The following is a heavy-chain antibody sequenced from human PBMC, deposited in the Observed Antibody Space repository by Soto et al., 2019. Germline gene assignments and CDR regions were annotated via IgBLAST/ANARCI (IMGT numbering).Heavy chain of an antibody. CDR2: INAGNGNT. Sequence: QVQLVQSGAEVKKPGASVKVSCKASGYTFTNYAMHWVRQAPGQRLEWMGGINAGNGNTKYSQKFQGRVTITRDTSASTAYMELSSLRSEDTAVYYCAGAPHYCSSTSCYEGWFDPWGQGTLVTVSS. CDR3: AGAPHYCSSTSCYEGWFDP. CDR1: GYTFTNYA. V-gene: IGHV1-3*01. J-gene: IGHJ5*02. D-gene: IGHD2-2*01.